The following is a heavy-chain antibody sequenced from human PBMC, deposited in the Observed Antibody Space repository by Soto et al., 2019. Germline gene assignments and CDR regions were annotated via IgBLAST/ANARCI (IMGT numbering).Heavy chain of an antibody. CDR3: ARDRDTLRFGENWFDP. CDR1: GYTFTSYG. J-gene: IGHJ5*02. D-gene: IGHD3-10*01. V-gene: IGHV1-18*01. Sequence: QVQLVQSGAEVKKPGASVKVSCKASGYTFTSYGISWVRQAPGQGLEWMGWISAYNGNTNYAQKLQGRVTMTTDTXTXXAYMELRSLRSDDTAVYYCARDRDTLRFGENWFDPWGQGTLVTVSS. CDR2: ISAYNGNT.